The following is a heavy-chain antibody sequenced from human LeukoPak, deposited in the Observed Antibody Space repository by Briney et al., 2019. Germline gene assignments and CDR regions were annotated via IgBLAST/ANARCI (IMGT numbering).Heavy chain of an antibody. D-gene: IGHD4-17*01. V-gene: IGHV4-31*03. CDR1: GGSISSGGYY. Sequence: SETLSLTCTVSGGSISSGGYYWSWIRQHPGKGLEWIGYIYYSGSTYYNPSLKSRVTISVDTSKNQSSLKLSSVTAADTAVYYCARSDYGDYSHLFDYWGQGTLVTVSS. CDR3: ARSDYGDYSHLFDY. J-gene: IGHJ4*02. CDR2: IYYSGST.